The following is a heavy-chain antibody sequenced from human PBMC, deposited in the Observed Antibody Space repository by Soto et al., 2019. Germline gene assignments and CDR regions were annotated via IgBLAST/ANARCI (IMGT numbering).Heavy chain of an antibody. V-gene: IGHV3-23*01. CDR2: ISSSGHTT. CDR3: ASGTCGSSCLRMNV. D-gene: IGHD2-15*01. Sequence: PGVSLRRSCAASGFRFSSFAMNWVRQAPGKGLEWVAGISSSGHTTYYADSVKGRFTISRDNSKNTLFLQVSSLRAEDTAVYYCASGTCGSSCLRMNVWGQGTTVPV. CDR1: GFRFSSFA. J-gene: IGHJ6*02.